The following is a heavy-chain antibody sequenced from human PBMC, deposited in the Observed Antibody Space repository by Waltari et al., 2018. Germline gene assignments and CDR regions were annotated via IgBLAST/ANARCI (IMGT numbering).Heavy chain of an antibody. CDR2: ISYDGSNK. D-gene: IGHD5-12*01. Sequence: QVQLVESGGGVVQPGRSLRLSCAASGFTFRSFGLHWVRQVTGKGLEWVAVISYDGSNKYYADSVKGRFTISRDNSKNTLYLQMNSLRAEDTAVYYCAKDEGYKSSYYYGMDVWGQGTTVTVSS. J-gene: IGHJ6*02. CDR1: GFTFRSFG. V-gene: IGHV3-30*18. CDR3: AKDEGYKSSYYYGMDV.